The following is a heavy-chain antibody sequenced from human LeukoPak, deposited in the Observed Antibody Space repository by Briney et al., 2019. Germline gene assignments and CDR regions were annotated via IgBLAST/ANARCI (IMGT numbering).Heavy chain of an antibody. CDR3: ARNSIDNGGSDY. CDR1: GYTFTSYA. V-gene: IGHV1-3*01. Sequence: GASVKVSCTASGYTFTSYAMHWVRQAPGQRLEWMGWINAGNGNTKYSQKFQGRVTITRDTSASTAYMELSSLRSEDTAVYYCARNSIDNGGSDYWGQGTLVTVSS. D-gene: IGHD1-26*01. J-gene: IGHJ4*02. CDR2: INAGNGNT.